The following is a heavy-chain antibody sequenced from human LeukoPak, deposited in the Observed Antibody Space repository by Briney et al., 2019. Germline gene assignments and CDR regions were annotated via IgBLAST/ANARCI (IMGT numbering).Heavy chain of an antibody. J-gene: IGHJ4*02. Sequence: QPGGSLRLSCAASGFTFSSIAMTWVRQAPGKGPEWVANIKGDGSDKYYLDSLKGRFTVSRDNAKNSLYLQVNILSGDDTAIYYCARPFGSGTYYQFDLWGQGTLVTVSS. CDR3: ARPFGSGTYYQFDL. D-gene: IGHD3-10*01. V-gene: IGHV3-7*04. CDR2: IKGDGSDK. CDR1: GFTFSSIA.